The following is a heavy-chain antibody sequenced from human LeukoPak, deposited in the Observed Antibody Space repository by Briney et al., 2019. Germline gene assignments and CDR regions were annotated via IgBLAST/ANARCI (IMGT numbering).Heavy chain of an antibody. CDR1: GFTFSSYS. CDR2: ISSSSSTI. J-gene: IGHJ4*02. D-gene: IGHD3-16*01. V-gene: IGHV3-48*04. Sequence: PGGSLRLSCAASGFTFSSYSMNWVRQAPGKGLEWVSYISSSSSTIYYADSVKGRFTISRDNAKNSLYLQINSLRAEDTAVYYCARALDYDYGDYWGQGTLVTVSS. CDR3: ARALDYDYGDY.